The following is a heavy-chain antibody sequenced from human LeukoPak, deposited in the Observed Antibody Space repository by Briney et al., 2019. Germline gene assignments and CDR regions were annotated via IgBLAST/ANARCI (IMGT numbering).Heavy chain of an antibody. CDR1: GFTFSSYA. V-gene: IGHV3-30-3*01. D-gene: IGHD5-12*01. J-gene: IGHJ4*02. CDR2: ISYDGSNK. CDR3: AKAGDRYSGYDHYFDY. Sequence: PGRSLRLSCAASGFTFSSYAMHWVRQAPGKGLEWVAVISYDGSNKYYADSVKGRFTISRDNSKNTLYLQMNSLRAEDTAVYYCAKAGDRYSGYDHYFDYWGQGTLVTVSS.